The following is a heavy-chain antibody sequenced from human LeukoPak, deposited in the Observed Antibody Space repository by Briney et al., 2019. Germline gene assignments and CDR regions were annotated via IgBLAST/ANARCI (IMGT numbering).Heavy chain of an antibody. J-gene: IGHJ6*03. CDR3: ATPVPHGSDPSLYYYYMDV. D-gene: IGHD3-10*01. Sequence: GGSLRLSCAASGFTFSSYGMHWVRQAPGKGLECVAFMRYDENNKYYADSVKGRFTISRDNSKNTLYLQMNSLRAEDTAVYYCATPVPHGSDPSLYYYYMDVWGKGTTVTVSS. CDR1: GFTFSSYG. CDR2: MRYDENNK. V-gene: IGHV3-30*02.